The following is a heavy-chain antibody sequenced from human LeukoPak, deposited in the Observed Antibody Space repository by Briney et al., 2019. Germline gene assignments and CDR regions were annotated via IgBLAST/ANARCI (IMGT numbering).Heavy chain of an antibody. CDR2: ISSSGSTI. V-gene: IGHV3-48*04. CDR1: GFTFSSYS. D-gene: IGHD1-7*01. CDR3: ASPKSNWNFFSGDY. Sequence: GGSLRLSCAASGFTFSSYSMNWVRQAPGKGLEWVSYISSSGSTIYYADSVKGRFTISRDNAKNSLYLQMNSLRAEDTAVYYCASPKSNWNFFSGDYWGQGTLVTVSS. J-gene: IGHJ4*02.